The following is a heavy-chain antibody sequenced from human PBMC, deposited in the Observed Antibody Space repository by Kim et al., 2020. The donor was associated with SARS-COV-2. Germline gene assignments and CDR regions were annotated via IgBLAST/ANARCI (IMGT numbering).Heavy chain of an antibody. D-gene: IGHD2-15*01. CDR1: GGSISSSSYY. CDR2: IYYSGST. V-gene: IGHV4-39*01. CDR3: ARVRCSGGACPLHP. J-gene: IGHJ5*02. Sequence: SETLSLTCTVSGGSISSSSYYWGWIRQPPGKGLEWIGSIYYSGSTYYNPSLKSRVTISVDTSKNQFSLKLNSVTAADTAVYYCARVRCSGGACPLHPWGQGNLVTVSS.